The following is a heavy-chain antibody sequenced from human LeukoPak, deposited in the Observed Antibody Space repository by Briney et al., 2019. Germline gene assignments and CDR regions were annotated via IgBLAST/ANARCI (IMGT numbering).Heavy chain of an antibody. D-gene: IGHD2-2*01. J-gene: IGHJ4*02. V-gene: IGHV3-7*01. CDR2: IKQDGSEN. CDR3: ARERYCTSATCYVGVPFDS. CDR1: GFTFNTYY. Sequence: GGSLRLSCAASGFTFNTYYMTWVRQAPGKGLEWVAGIKQDGSENYYMDSVKGRFTISRDNSRNSLYLQMNSLRAGDTAVYFCARERYCTSATCYVGVPFDSWGQGTLVTVSS.